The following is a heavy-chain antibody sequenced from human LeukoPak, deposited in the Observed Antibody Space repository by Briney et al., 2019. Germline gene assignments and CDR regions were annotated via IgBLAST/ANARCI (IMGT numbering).Heavy chain of an antibody. CDR2: IKQDGSDK. CDR1: GFTFSSYA. Sequence: GGSLRLSCAASGFTFSSYAMSWVRQAPGKGLEWVANIKQDGSDKYYVGSVKGRFTISRDNAKNSLYLQMNSLRAEDTAVYYCARTPWDYWSNYMDVWGKGTTVTVSS. CDR3: ARTPWDYWSNYMDV. V-gene: IGHV3-7*01. D-gene: IGHD3-3*01. J-gene: IGHJ6*04.